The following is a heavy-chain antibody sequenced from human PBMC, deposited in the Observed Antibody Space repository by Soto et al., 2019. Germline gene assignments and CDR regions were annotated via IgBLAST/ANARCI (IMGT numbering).Heavy chain of an antibody. D-gene: IGHD3-10*01. CDR3: ARLSHGSGSYSSDYYYYYGMDV. V-gene: IGHV5-10-1*01. J-gene: IGHJ6*02. CDR2: IDSSDSYT. CDR1: GYSFTSYW. Sequence: GESLKISCKGSGYSFTSYWISWVRQMPGKGLEWMGRIDSSDSYTNYSPSFQGHVTISADKSISTAYLQWSSLKASDTAMYYCARLSHGSGSYSSDYYYYYGMDVWGQGTTVTVSS.